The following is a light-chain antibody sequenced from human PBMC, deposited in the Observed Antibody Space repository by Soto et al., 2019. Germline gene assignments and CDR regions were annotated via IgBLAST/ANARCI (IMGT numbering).Light chain of an antibody. CDR1: QSVSSN. CDR2: AAS. CDR3: QQYNNWLTWT. Sequence: VMTQSPATLSVSPWERATLSCRASQSVSSNLAWYQQKPGQAPRLLIYAASTRATGIPARFSGSGSGTEFTLTISSLQSEDFAVYYCQQYNNWLTWTFGQGTKVDIK. V-gene: IGKV3-15*01. J-gene: IGKJ1*01.